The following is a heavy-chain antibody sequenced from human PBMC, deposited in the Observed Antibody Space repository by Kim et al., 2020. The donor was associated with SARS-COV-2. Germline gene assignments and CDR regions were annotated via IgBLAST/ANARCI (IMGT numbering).Heavy chain of an antibody. CDR2: ISAYNGNT. V-gene: IGHV1-18*01. CDR3: ARDYLGYCSSTSCYDVLFFGY. J-gene: IGHJ4*02. D-gene: IGHD2-2*01. CDR1: GYTFTSYG. Sequence: ASVKVSCKASGYTFTSYGISWVRQAPGQGLEWMGWISAYNGNTNYAQKLQGRVTKTTDTSTSTAYMELRSLRSDDTAVYYCARDYLGYCSSTSCYDVLFFGYWGQGTLVTVSS.